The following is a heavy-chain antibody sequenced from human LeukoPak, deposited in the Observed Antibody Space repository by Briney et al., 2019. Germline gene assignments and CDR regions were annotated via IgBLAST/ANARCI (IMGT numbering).Heavy chain of an antibody. Sequence: SDTLSLTCAVYGGSFSGYYWSWIRQPPGKGLEWIGEINHSGSTNYNPSLKSRVTISVDTSKNQFSLKLSSVTAADTAVYYCARVLAGTFDYYYYYMDVWGKGTTVTVSS. V-gene: IGHV4-34*01. J-gene: IGHJ6*03. CDR2: INHSGST. CDR3: ARVLAGTFDYYYYYMDV. CDR1: GGSFSGYY. D-gene: IGHD6-19*01.